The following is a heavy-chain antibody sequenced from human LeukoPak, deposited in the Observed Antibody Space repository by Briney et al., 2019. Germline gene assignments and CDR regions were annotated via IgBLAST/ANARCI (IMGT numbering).Heavy chain of an antibody. CDR2: IYPGDSDT. D-gene: IGHD5-18*01. Sequence: HGESLKISCKGSGHSFTNYWIAWVRQMPGKGLEWMGIIYPGDSDTRYSPSFQGQVTISADKSISTAYVQWNSLKASDTAMYYCARRHKRGAYSYGVDYWGQGTLVTVSS. CDR1: GHSFTNYW. CDR3: ARRHKRGAYSYGVDY. J-gene: IGHJ4*02. V-gene: IGHV5-51*01.